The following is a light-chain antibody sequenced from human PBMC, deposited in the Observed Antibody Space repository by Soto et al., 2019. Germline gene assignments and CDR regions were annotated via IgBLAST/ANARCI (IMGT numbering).Light chain of an antibody. CDR2: VNSDGSH. Sequence: QLVLTQSPSASASLGASVKLTCTLSSGHTTYAVAWHQQQPGKGPRYLMKVNSDGSHSKGDGIPDRFSGSTSGAERYLTISSLQSEDEADYYCQTWGTGIQVFGGGTKLTVL. J-gene: IGLJ2*01. V-gene: IGLV4-69*01. CDR1: SGHTTYA. CDR3: QTWGTGIQV.